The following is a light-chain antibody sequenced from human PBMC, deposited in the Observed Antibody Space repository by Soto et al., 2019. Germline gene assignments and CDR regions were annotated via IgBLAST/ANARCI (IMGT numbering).Light chain of an antibody. CDR3: QQYDSYWT. J-gene: IGKJ1*01. Sequence: DIQMTQSPSSLSASVGDRVTITCRTSQSISSYLNWYQQKPGKAPKLLIYDVSSLASGVPSRFSGSGSGTEFTLTISSLQPDDFATYYCQQYDSYWTFGQGTKVDIK. CDR1: QSISSY. CDR2: DVS. V-gene: IGKV1-5*01.